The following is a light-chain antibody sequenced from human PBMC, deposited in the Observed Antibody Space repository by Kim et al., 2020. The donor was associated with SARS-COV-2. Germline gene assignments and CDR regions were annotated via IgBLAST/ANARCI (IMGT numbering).Light chain of an antibody. CDR2: EVT. CDR3: CSYAGGSNLIYV. CDR1: SSDLGRYNL. J-gene: IGLJ1*01. V-gene: IGLV2-23*02. Sequence: QSALTQPASVSGSPGQSITISCTGTSSDLGRYNLVSWYQQPPGKAPKMIIYEVTKRPSGVSNRFSGSKSGNTASLTISGLQPEDETDYYCCSYAGGSNLIYVFGSGTKVTVL.